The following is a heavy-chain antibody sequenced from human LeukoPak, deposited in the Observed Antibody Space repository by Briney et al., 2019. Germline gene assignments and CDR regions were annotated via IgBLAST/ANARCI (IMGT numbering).Heavy chain of an antibody. CDR1: GLTFSNAW. CDR3: AKDRSGSYSQGLDY. V-gene: IGHV3-23*01. Sequence: GGSLRLSCAASGLTFSNAWMSWVRQAPGKGLECVSAISNSGGSTYYADSVRGRFTISRDNSKNTLYLQMNSLRAEDTAVYYCAKDRSGSYSQGLDYWGQGTLVTVSS. CDR2: ISNSGGST. D-gene: IGHD1-26*01. J-gene: IGHJ4*02.